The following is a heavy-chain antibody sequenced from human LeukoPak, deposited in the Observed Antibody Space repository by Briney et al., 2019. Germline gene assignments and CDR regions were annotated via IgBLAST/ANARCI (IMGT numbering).Heavy chain of an antibody. CDR1: GFTLDNPA. V-gene: IGHV3-23*01. J-gene: IGHJ4*02. CDR2: ISRMGFTT. CDR3: AKEEVPNDY. Sequence: GGSLRLSCAVSGFTLDNPAMCWVRQAPGKGLEWISGISRMGFTTYYADSVNGRFPISRDTSKNTLYLQMDTLRPEDTALYYCAKEEVPNDYWGQGTLVTVSS.